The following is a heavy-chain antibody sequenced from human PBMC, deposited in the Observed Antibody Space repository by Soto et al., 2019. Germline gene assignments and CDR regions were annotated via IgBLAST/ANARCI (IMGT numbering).Heavy chain of an antibody. J-gene: IGHJ4*02. CDR2: ISSSSSYI. D-gene: IGHD3-16*01. V-gene: IGHV3-21*01. CDR1: GFTFSSYS. CDR3: ARDLPASGGGVYFDY. Sequence: GGSLRLSCAASGFTFSSYSMNWVRQAPGKGLEWVSSISSSSSYIYYADSVKGRFTISRDNAKNSLYQQMNSLGAEDTAVYCCARDLPASGGGVYFDYWGQGTLVTVSS.